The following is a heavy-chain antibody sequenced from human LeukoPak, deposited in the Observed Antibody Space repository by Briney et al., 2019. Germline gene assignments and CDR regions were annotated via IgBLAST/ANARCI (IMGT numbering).Heavy chain of an antibody. CDR3: ARAPVDYYDSSGYYSYFDY. D-gene: IGHD3-22*01. Sequence: GESLKISCKGSGYSFTSYWIGWVRQMPGKGLEWMGIIYPDDSDTRYSPSFQGQVTISADKSISTAYLQWSSLKASDTAMYYCARAPVDYYDSSGYYSYFDYWGQGTLVTVSS. CDR2: IYPDDSDT. J-gene: IGHJ4*02. CDR1: GYSFTSYW. V-gene: IGHV5-51*01.